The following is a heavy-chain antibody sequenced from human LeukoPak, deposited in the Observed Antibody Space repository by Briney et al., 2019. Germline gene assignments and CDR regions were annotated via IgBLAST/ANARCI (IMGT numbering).Heavy chain of an antibody. D-gene: IGHD3-16*02. CDR2: IYHSGST. CDR1: GGSISSSNW. V-gene: IGHV4-4*02. CDR3: ARHTTYYDYVWGSYRAPYYFDY. Sequence: PSGTLSLTCAVSGGSISSSNWWSWIRQPPGKGLEWIVEIYHSGSTNYNPSLKSRVTISVDKSKTQFSLKLSSVTAADTAVYYCARHTTYYDYVWGSYRAPYYFDYWGQGTLVTVSS. J-gene: IGHJ4*02.